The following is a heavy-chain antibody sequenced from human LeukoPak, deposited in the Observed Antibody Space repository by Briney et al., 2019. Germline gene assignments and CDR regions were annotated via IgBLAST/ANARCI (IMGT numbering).Heavy chain of an antibody. CDR3: AKIRGGVFGGGCYSVDH. J-gene: IGHJ4*01. D-gene: IGHD2-21*02. Sequence: GRSLRLSCTASGFTLDDYGVSWFRQAPGKGLEWVGFIRSKAYGGTTEYAASVKGRFTISRDDSKNIAYLQMNSLKTEDTAVYYWAKIRGGVFGGGCYSVDHRGQGTLVTVSS. V-gene: IGHV3-49*03. CDR1: GFTLDDYG. CDR2: IRSKAYGGTT.